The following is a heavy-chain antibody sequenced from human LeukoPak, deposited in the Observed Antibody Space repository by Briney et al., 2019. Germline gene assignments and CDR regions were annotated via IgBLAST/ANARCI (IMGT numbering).Heavy chain of an antibody. D-gene: IGHD1-26*01. CDR3: ARGGRYSNKWGLPDY. CDR1: GYTFTGYY. V-gene: IGHV1-2*02. CDR2: INPNSGGT. Sequence: ASVKVSCKASGYTFTGYYMHWVRQAPGQGLEWMGWINPNSGGTNYAQKFQGRVTMTRDTSTSTVYMELSSLRSEDTAVYYCARGGRYSNKWGLPDYWGQGTLVTVSS. J-gene: IGHJ4*02.